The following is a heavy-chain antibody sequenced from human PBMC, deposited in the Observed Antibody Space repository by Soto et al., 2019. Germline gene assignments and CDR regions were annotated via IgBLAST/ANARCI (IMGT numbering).Heavy chain of an antibody. J-gene: IGHJ4*02. V-gene: IGHV4-30-4*08. Sequence: SETLSLTCTVSGGSISSGDYYWSWIRQPPGKGLEWIGYIYYSGSTYYNPSLKSRVTISVDRSKNQFALNLTSVTAADTAVYYCARHGLTAYMAYYFDFWGQGTQVT. CDR1: GGSISSGDYY. CDR2: IYYSGST. CDR3: ARHGLTAYMAYYFDF. D-gene: IGHD3-16*01.